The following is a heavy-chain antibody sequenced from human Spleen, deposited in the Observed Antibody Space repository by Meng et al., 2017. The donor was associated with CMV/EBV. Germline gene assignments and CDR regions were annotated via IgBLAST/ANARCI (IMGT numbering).Heavy chain of an antibody. Sequence: GGSLRLSCTTSDFTLSDYWMNWVRQAPGKGLEWVANIREDGSSKYYADPVKGRFTISRDNAKNSLFLQMSSLRVEDTAMYYCARAGLGYCSVTSCYNDYWGQGTLVTVSS. D-gene: IGHD2-2*02. CDR2: IREDGSSK. CDR1: DFTLSDYW. J-gene: IGHJ4*02. V-gene: IGHV3-7*01. CDR3: ARAGLGYCSVTSCYNDY.